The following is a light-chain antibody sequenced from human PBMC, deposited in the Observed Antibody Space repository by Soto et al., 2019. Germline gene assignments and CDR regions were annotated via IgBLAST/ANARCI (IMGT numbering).Light chain of an antibody. CDR2: EVN. CDR1: CSDVGSHKC. J-gene: IGLJ1*01. Sequence: QSGLTQPLSATGSTGQSVAIYSTGTCSDVGSHKCVSWYEHHAGKAPRLMIYEVNKRPSGVPYRYTGSKSGNTGSLTVSGPQAEDDADYCCSTYPGSSNVFRTGTKVTVL. V-gene: IGLV2-8*01. CDR3: STYPGSSNV.